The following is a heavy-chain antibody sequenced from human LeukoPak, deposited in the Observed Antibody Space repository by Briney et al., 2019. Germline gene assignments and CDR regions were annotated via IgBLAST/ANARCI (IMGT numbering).Heavy chain of an antibody. J-gene: IGHJ3*02. CDR1: GFTFSSYA. CDR2: ISGSGGST. Sequence: GGSLRLSCAASGFTFSSYAMSWLRQAPRKGLEWVSAISGSGGSTYYADSVKGRFTISRDNSKNTLYLQMKSLRAQDTAVYYCAKSISMVRGVISIWGQGTMVTVSS. V-gene: IGHV3-23*01. D-gene: IGHD3-10*01. CDR3: AKSISMVRGVISI.